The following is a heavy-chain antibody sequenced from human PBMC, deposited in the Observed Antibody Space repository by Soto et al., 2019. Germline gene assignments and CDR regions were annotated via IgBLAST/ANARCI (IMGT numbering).Heavy chain of an antibody. Sequence: QVYLQESGPGLVKPSQTLSLTCSVSGGSIMSPGYYWTWIRQHPGMGLEWIGHIQNSGITRCNPALLSRGAVSIDASRNYFSLTMTSVTTAATAGFYCVRAFEHRDGSSSAWIMDSWCQGPRVSVSS. V-gene: IGHV4-31*03. CDR2: IQNSGIT. D-gene: IGHD3-16*01. CDR3: VRAFEHRDGSSSAWIMDS. CDR1: GGSIMSPGYY. J-gene: IGHJ4*02.